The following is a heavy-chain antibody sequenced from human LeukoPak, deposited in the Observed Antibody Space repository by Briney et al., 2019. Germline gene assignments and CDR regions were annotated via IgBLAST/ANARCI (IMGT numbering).Heavy chain of an antibody. J-gene: IGHJ4*02. CDR2: IDPANGAT. V-gene: IGHV1-2*02. CDR1: GYTFTDFS. Sequence: ASLKVSCKTSGYTFTDFSIHWVRQAPGQGLEWMGYIDPANGATRYAQKLQGRVTITRDTSSTTAYMDLRSLRSDDTAVYYCSRIPKLAPTGDFDYWGQGTLVTVSS. CDR3: SRIPKLAPTGDFDY. D-gene: IGHD1-1*01.